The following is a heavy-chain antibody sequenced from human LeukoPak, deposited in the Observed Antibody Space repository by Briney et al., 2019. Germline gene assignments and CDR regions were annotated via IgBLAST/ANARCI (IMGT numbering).Heavy chain of an antibody. CDR3: ARKDSGWHLY. J-gene: IGHJ4*02. CDR2: ISRSGGTI. CDR1: GFTFSSYE. D-gene: IGHD6-19*01. V-gene: IGHV3-48*03. Sequence: PGGSLTVSRVASGFTFSSYEMIWVRQAPGKGLEWIAYISRSGGTINYAESVKGRFTISRDNAKNSLHLQMNSLRGEDTAVHYCARKDSGWHLYWGQGTLVTVSS.